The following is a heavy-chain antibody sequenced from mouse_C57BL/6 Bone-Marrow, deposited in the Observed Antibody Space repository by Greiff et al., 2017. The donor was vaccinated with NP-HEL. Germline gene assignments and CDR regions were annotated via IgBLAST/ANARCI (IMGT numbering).Heavy chain of an antibody. Sequence: QVQLKESGAELVMPGASVKLSCKASGYTFTSYWMHWVKQRPGQGLEWIGEIDPSDSYTNYNQKFKGKSTLTVDKSSSTAYMQLSSLTSEDSAVYYCARRYYFDYWGQGTTLTVSS. CDR3: ARRYYFDY. V-gene: IGHV1-69*01. J-gene: IGHJ2*01. CDR1: GYTFTSYW. CDR2: IDPSDSYT.